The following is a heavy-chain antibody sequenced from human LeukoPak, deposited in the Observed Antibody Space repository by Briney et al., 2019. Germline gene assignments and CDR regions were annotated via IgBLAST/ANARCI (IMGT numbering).Heavy chain of an antibody. V-gene: IGHV3-53*01. J-gene: IGHJ4*02. CDR3: ARDLASGPGRVLDY. CDR2: IYAGGSI. Sequence: GSLRLSCAASGFTVSTYYMSWVRQAPGKGLEWVSVIYAGGSIYYADSVKGRFTISRDNSKNTLYLQMNSLRVEDTAVYYCARDLASGPGRVLDYWGQGTLVTVSS. CDR1: GFTVSTYY. D-gene: IGHD2-15*01.